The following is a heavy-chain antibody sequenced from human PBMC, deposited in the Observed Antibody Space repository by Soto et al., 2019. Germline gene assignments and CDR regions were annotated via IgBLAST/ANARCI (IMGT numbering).Heavy chain of an antibody. CDR3: ARGLRGVLDY. Sequence: GGSLRLSCVASGFNFGNFGMHWVRQAPGKGLEWLTVISNDENIKQDSVRGRFAIARDNSKNTLYLHLTSLRAEDTAIYYCARGLRGVLDYWGQGALVTVSS. D-gene: IGHD5-12*01. J-gene: IGHJ4*02. CDR1: GFNFGNFG. CDR2: ISNDENIK. V-gene: IGHV3-33*01.